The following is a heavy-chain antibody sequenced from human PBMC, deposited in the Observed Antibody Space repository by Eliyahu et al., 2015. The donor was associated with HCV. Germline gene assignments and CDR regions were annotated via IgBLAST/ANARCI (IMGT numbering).Heavy chain of an antibody. V-gene: IGHV3-48*03. CDR2: ISSSGSTI. CDR1: GXTFSSYE. Sequence: EVQLVESGGGLVQPGGSLRLSCXASGXTFSSYEMNWVRQAPGKGLEWVSYISSSGSTIYYADSVKGRFTISRDNAKNSLYLQMNSLRAEDTAVYYCARFGPRSLMITFGGQKHFDYWGQGTLVTVSS. J-gene: IGHJ4*02. D-gene: IGHD3-16*01. CDR3: ARFGPRSLMITFGGQKHFDY.